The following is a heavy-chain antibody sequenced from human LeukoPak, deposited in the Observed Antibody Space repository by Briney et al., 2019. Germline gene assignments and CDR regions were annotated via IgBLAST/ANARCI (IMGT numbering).Heavy chain of an antibody. CDR1: GFTFSNYN. D-gene: IGHD6-13*01. J-gene: IGHJ4*02. Sequence: GGSLRLSCAASGFTFSNYNMNWVRQAPGKGLEWVSSISDGSSYLYYADSVKGRFTISRDNAKNSLYLQMNSLRDEDTAVYYCARKYSGSLDYWGQGTLVTVSS. CDR2: ISDGSSYL. CDR3: ARKYSGSLDY. V-gene: IGHV3-21*01.